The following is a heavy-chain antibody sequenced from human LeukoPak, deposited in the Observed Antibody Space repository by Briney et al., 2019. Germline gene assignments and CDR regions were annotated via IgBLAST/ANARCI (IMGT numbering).Heavy chain of an antibody. J-gene: IGHJ4*02. CDR2: ISAYNGNT. CDR1: GYTFTSYG. CDR3: ARDGYVSGYYYDSSGSRPFDY. D-gene: IGHD3-22*01. V-gene: IGHV1-18*01. Sequence: ASVKVSCKAPGYTFTSYGISWVRQAPGQGLEWMGWISAYNGNTNYAQKLQGRVTVTTDTSTSTAYMELRSLRSDDTAVYYCARDGYVSGYYYDSSGSRPFDYWGQGTLVTVSS.